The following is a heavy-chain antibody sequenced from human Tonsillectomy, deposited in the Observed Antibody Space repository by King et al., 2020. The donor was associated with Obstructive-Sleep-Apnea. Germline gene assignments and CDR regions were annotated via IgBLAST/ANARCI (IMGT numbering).Heavy chain of an antibody. CDR3: ARDGPTGLDY. V-gene: IGHV1-2*02. D-gene: IGHD4-17*01. CDR2: INPNSGGT. J-gene: IGHJ4*02. Sequence: QLVQSGAEVKKPGASVKVSCEASGYTFTDYYMHWVRQAPGQGLEWMGWINPNSGGTNYAQKFRGRVTMTRDTSISTAYMQLTRLRSDDTAIFYCARDGPTGLDYWGQGTLVTVSS. CDR1: GYTFTDYY.